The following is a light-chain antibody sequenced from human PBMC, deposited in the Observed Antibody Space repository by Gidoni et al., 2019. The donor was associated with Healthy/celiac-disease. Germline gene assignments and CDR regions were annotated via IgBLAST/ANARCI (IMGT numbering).Light chain of an antibody. CDR1: QSVSSSY. J-gene: IGKJ4*01. Sequence: ELVLTQSPGTLSLSPGERATLSCRASQSVSSSYLAWYQQKPGQAPRLLIYGASSRATGIPDRFSASGSGTDFTLTISRLEPEDFAVYYCQQYGSSPLLTFGGGTKVEIK. V-gene: IGKV3-20*01. CDR2: GAS. CDR3: QQYGSSPLLT.